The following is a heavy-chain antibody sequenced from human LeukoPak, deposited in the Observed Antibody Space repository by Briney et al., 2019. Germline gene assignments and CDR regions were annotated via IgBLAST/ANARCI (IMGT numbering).Heavy chain of an antibody. Sequence: KPSETLSLTCTVSGYSISSGYYWGWIRQPPGKGLEWIGRIYTSGSTNYNPSLKSRVTMSVDTSKNQVSLKLSSVTAADTAVYYCARATNSIWSYYFDYWGQGTLVTVSS. D-gene: IGHD4-23*01. J-gene: IGHJ4*02. CDR1: GYSISSGYY. CDR3: ARATNSIWSYYFDY. V-gene: IGHV4-38-2*02. CDR2: IYTSGST.